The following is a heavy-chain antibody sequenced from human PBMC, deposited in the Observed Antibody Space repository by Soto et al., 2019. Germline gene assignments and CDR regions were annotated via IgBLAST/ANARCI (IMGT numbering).Heavy chain of an antibody. J-gene: IGHJ3*01. CDR3: ARADKNYYYSSGGKLGAFDF. D-gene: IGHD3-22*01. Sequence: SETLSLTCTFSGGSISSGGYYWSWIRQHPGKGLEWIGYIYYSGSTYYNPSLKSRVTISVDTSKNQFSLKLSSVTAADTAVYYCARADKNYYYSSGGKLGAFDFWGQGTVVTVSS. CDR2: IYYSGST. CDR1: GGSISSGGYY. V-gene: IGHV4-31*03.